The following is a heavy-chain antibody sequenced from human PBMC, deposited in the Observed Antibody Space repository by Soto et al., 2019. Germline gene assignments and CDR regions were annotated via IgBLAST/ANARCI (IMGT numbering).Heavy chain of an antibody. CDR1: GDSISTVDYF. CDR3: ARGRYCLSGRCFPNWFDS. Sequence: ASETLSLTCSVSGDSISTVDYFWAWIRQPPGQALEYIGYIYKAATTYYNPSFESRVAISLDTSKSQFSLNVTSVTAADTAVYFCARGRYCLSGRCFPNWFDSWGQGTLATVSS. D-gene: IGHD2-15*01. V-gene: IGHV4-30-4*01. CDR2: IYKAATT. J-gene: IGHJ5*01.